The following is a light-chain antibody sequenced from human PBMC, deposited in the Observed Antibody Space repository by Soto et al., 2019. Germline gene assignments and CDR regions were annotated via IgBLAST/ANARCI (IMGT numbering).Light chain of an antibody. Sequence: EMVMTQSPATLSVSPGERATLSCRASQSVRSNLAWYQQKPGQAPRLLIYGASTRATGIPARFSGSGSGTEFTLTISSLQSEDFAVYYCHQYNDWWTFGQGTKVDIK. CDR2: GAS. CDR1: QSVRSN. V-gene: IGKV3-15*01. CDR3: HQYNDWWT. J-gene: IGKJ1*01.